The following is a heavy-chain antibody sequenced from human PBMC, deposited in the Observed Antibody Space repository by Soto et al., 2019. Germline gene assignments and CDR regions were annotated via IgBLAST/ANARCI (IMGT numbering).Heavy chain of an antibody. D-gene: IGHD3-10*01. CDR3: ARVIRGAYYNSPLDT. CDR2: TNPYSGGA. J-gene: IGHJ5*02. V-gene: IGHV1-2*02. Sequence: GASVKVSCKASGYTFTGYFMHWVRQAPGQGLERMGWTNPYSGGADYAQSFQGRVTMTRDTSISTVYMELSRLRFDDTAVYYCARVIRGAYYNSPLDTWGQGTVVTVPS. CDR1: GYTFTGYF.